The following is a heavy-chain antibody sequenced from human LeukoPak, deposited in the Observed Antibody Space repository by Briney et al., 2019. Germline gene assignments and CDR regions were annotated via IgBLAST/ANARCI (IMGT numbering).Heavy chain of an antibody. J-gene: IGHJ6*02. CDR1: GFTFGYHS. D-gene: IGHD5-18*01. V-gene: IGHV3-49*04. CDR3: ARGPIQLWIHNAMDV. CDR2: IRSKAYRRTT. Sequence: GGSRRLSCGGSGFTFGYHSMSWVRQAQGKGLDWVGFIRSKAYRRTTEYAASVQGRFTISRDDSASIAYLQMNSLRAEDTAVYYCARGPIQLWIHNAMDVWGQGTTVSVPS.